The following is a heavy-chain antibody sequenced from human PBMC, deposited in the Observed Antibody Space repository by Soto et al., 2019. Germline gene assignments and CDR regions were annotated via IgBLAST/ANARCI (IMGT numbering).Heavy chain of an antibody. D-gene: IGHD3-16*02. CDR3: ARAGLIISRSSYFDS. J-gene: IGHJ4*02. CDR1: GFTFSRHW. CDR2: IDGDGTTT. Sequence: EVQLVESGGNLVQPGGSLRLSCKASGFTFSRHWMHWVRQTPGEGLVWVSRIDGDGTTTTYADSVRGRFTGSRDNAKNTLYLHMNSLRADDTAVYYCARAGLIISRSSYFDSWGQGALVTVSS. V-gene: IGHV3-74*01.